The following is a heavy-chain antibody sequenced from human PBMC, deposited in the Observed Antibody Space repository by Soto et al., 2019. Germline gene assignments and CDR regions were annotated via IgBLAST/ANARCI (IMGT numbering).Heavy chain of an antibody. CDR3: ARPLKVAGDY. D-gene: IGHD6-19*01. CDR2: ISGSGGST. V-gene: IGHV3-23*01. Sequence: EVQLLESGGGLVQPGGSLRLSCAASGFIFSNYAMNWVRQAPGKGLEWVSGISGSGGSTYYADSVKGRFTISRDNSRKTLYLQMSGLRADDTAVYYCARPLKVAGDYWGQGTLVTVSS. J-gene: IGHJ4*02. CDR1: GFIFSNYA.